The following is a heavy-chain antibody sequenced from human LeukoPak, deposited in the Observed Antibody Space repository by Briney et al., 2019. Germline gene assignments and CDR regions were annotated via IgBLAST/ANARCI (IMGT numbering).Heavy chain of an antibody. V-gene: IGHV3-30*02. D-gene: IGHD4-17*01. Sequence: GGSLRLSCAASGFTFSSYGMHWVRQAPGKGLEWVAFIRYDGSNKYYADSVKGRFTISRDNSKNTLYPQMNSLRAEDTAVYYCAKGPYGDYYFDYWGQGTLVTVSS. J-gene: IGHJ4*02. CDR2: IRYDGSNK. CDR3: AKGPYGDYYFDY. CDR1: GFTFSSYG.